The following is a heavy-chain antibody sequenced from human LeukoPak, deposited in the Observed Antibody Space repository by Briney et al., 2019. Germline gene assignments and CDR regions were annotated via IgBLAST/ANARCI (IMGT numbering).Heavy chain of an antibody. V-gene: IGHV1-2*02. CDR1: VYTFTHSY. CDR3: ARDRSVGATDDAFDV. J-gene: IGHJ3*01. CDR2: INPNSGGT. Sequence: GASVTVSYMTSVYTFTHSYMHWVRQAPGQGLEWMGWINPNSGGTNYAQGFQGRVTITRDTSISTVYMQLSRLHFDDTAVYYWARDRSVGATDDAFDVWGPGTMVTVSS. D-gene: IGHD1-26*01.